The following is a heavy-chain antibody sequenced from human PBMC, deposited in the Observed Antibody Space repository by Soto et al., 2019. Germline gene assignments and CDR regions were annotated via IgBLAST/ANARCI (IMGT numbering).Heavy chain of an antibody. J-gene: IGHJ3*02. D-gene: IGHD2-2*01. V-gene: IGHV3-73*01. CDR3: TTNDQLLTDNAFDI. Sequence: EVQLVESGGGLVQPGGSLKLSCAASGFTLSGSAMHWVRQASGKGLEWVGRIRSKPNSYATAYAASVRGRVNISRHDSKNIAYLQMNSRKTEDTAVYYGTTNDQLLTDNAFDICGQGTMVTASS. CDR2: IRSKPNSYAT. CDR1: GFTLSGSA.